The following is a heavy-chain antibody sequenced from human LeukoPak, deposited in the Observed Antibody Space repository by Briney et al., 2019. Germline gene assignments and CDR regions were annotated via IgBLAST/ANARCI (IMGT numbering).Heavy chain of an antibody. Sequence: RASETLSLTCTVSGGSISSYYWSWIRQPPGKGLEWIGEINHSGSTNYNPSLKSRVTISVDTSKNQFSLKLSSVTAADTAVYYCARAGVMDVWGKGTTVTISS. V-gene: IGHV4-34*01. CDR1: GGSISSYY. J-gene: IGHJ6*03. CDR3: ARAGVMDV. CDR2: INHSGST. D-gene: IGHD2-8*01.